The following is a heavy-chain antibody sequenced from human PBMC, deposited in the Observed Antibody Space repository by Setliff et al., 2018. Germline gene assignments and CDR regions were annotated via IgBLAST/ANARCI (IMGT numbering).Heavy chain of an antibody. J-gene: IGHJ4*02. Sequence: ASVKVSCKASGYSSGSYGIGWVRQAPGQGPEWMGWISAYNGDTNSAQKIQERVTMITDISTSTAYMELKNLTSDDTAVYYCARDPDDPTSRLDYWGQGTLVTVSS. V-gene: IGHV1-18*01. CDR2: ISAYNGDT. CDR1: GYSSGSYG. D-gene: IGHD3-3*01. CDR3: ARDPDDPTSRLDY.